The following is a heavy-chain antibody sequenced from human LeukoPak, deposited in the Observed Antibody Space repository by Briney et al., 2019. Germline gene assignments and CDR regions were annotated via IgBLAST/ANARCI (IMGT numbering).Heavy chain of an antibody. CDR3: ARDKRMVRGVIIHNWSDH. D-gene: IGHD3-10*01. V-gene: IGHV4-4*07. CDR2: IYTSGST. J-gene: IGHJ5*02. CDR1: GGSISSYY. Sequence: SETLSLTCTVSGGSISSYYWSWIRQPAGKGLEWIGRIYTSGSTNYNPSLKSRVTMSVDTSKNQFSLKLSSVTAADTAVYYCARDKRMVRGVIIHNWSDHWGQGTLVTVSS.